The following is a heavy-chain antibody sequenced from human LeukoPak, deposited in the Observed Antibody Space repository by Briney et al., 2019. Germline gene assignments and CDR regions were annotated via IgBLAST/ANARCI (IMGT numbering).Heavy chain of an antibody. CDR1: GFTFSNAW. CDR3: ARAITTYYYDSSGIDDY. CDR2: ISSSSSTI. Sequence: GGSLRLSCAASGFTFSNAWMNWVRQAPGKGLEWVSYISSSSSTIYYADSVKGRFTISRDNAKNSLYLQMNSLRAEDTAVYYCARAITTYYYDSSGIDDYWGQGTLVTVSS. V-gene: IGHV3-48*01. J-gene: IGHJ4*02. D-gene: IGHD3-22*01.